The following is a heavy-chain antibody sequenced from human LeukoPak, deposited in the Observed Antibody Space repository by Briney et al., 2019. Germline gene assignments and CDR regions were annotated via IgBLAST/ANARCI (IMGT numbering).Heavy chain of an antibody. CDR1: GFTFNNYG. CDR2: IRQDGSKK. D-gene: IGHD5-24*01. CDR3: TRVGYIDEGIDY. J-gene: IGHJ4*02. Sequence: GGSLRLSCAASGFTFNNYGMHWVRQAPGKGLEWVANIRQDGSKKSYVDSVKGRFTISRDNAKNSLYLQMNSLRAEDTAIYYCTRVGYIDEGIDYWGQGTLVTVSS. V-gene: IGHV3-7*04.